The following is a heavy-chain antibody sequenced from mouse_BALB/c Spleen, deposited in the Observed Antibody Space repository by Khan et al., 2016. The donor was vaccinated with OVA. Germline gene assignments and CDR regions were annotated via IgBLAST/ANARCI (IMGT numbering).Heavy chain of an antibody. Sequence: EVELVESGPGLVKPSQSLSLTCTVTGYSITSDYAWYWIRQFPGNQLEWMGYIRSTGSTSYNPSLKSRITITRDTSKNQFFLQLKSVTTEDTATYYCVRSLYYSYGYALDCWGRGTSVTVAA. CDR3: VRSLYYSYGYALDC. V-gene: IGHV3-2*02. CDR2: IRSTGST. CDR1: GYSITSDYA. J-gene: IGHJ4*01. D-gene: IGHD2-12*01.